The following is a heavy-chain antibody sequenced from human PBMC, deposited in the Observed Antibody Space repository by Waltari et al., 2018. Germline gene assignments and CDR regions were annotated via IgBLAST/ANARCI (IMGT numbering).Heavy chain of an antibody. Sequence: EVQLVESGGGLVQPGRSLRLSCAASGFTFDDYAMQWGRQAPGKGLEWVSGISWNSGSIGYADSVKGRFTISRDNAKNSLYLQMNSLRAEDTALYYCAKGDYGGNSDAFDIWGQGTMVTVSS. CDR1: GFTFDDYA. J-gene: IGHJ3*02. CDR2: ISWNSGSI. D-gene: IGHD4-17*01. V-gene: IGHV3-9*01. CDR3: AKGDYGGNSDAFDI.